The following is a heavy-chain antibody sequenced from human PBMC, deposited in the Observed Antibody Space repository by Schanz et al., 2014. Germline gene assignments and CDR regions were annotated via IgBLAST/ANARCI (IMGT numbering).Heavy chain of an antibody. CDR1: GGSIRSGTYY. V-gene: IGHV4-61*02. CDR3: ARDTTWRLAL. Sequence: QVQLQESGPGLVKPSQTLSLTCTVSGGSIRSGTYYWSWIRQPAGKALEWVGRVFPNGITNYNPSLKRRVPISLDTPKTQFPLPLPPLPAADTAVYYCARDTTWRLALWGRGTLVTFSS. CDR2: VFPNGIT. J-gene: IGHJ2*01. D-gene: IGHD1-1*01.